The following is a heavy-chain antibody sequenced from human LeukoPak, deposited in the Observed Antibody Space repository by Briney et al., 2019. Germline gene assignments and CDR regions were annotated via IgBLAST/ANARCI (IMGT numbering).Heavy chain of an antibody. V-gene: IGHV4-34*01. D-gene: IGHD6-13*01. Sequence: PSETLSLTCAVYGGSFSGYYWSWIRQPPGKGLEWIGEINHSGSTNYNPSLKSRVTISVDTSKNQFSLKLSSVTAADTAVYYCARGSGYSSSWPYYYYYMDVWGKGTTVTISS. CDR1: GGSFSGYY. CDR2: INHSGST. CDR3: ARGSGYSSSWPYYYYYMDV. J-gene: IGHJ6*03.